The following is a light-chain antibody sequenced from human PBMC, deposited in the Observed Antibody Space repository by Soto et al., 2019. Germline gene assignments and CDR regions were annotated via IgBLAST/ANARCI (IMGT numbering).Light chain of an antibody. Sequence: QSVLTQPPSVSAAPGQKVTISCSGSSSNIGNNYVSWYQQLPGTAPKLLIYENNKRPSGIPDRFSGSKSGTSATLGITGLQTGDEADDYCGTWDSSLSAGYVFGTGTKLTVL. CDR2: ENN. V-gene: IGLV1-51*02. J-gene: IGLJ1*01. CDR1: SSNIGNNY. CDR3: GTWDSSLSAGYV.